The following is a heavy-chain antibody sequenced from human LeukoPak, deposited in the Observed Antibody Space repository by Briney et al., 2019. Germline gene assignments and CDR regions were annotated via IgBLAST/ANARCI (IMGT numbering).Heavy chain of an antibody. V-gene: IGHV3-30*19. CDR3: ARGGGSFHDY. D-gene: IGHD2/OR15-2a*01. J-gene: IGHJ4*02. CDR1: GFTFSTYD. CDR2: ISYDRSNK. Sequence: GGSLRLSCAASGFTFSTYDMHWVRQAPGKGLEWVAIISYDRSNKYYADSVKGRFTISRDNSKNTLYLQMNSLRADDTAVYYCARGGGSFHDYWGQGTLVTVSS.